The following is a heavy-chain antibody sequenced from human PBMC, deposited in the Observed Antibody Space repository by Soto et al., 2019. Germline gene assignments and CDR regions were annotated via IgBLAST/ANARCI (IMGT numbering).Heavy chain of an antibody. CDR3: ARHYHDGYGGVYYYYYMDV. V-gene: IGHV4-59*08. CDR1: GRSISSYY. Sequence: LETLSLTCTVSGRSISSYYWSWIRQPPEKGLEWIGYIYYSGSTNYNPSLKSRVTISVDTSKNQFSLKLSSVTAADTAVYYCARHYHDGYGGVYYYYYMDVWGKGTTVTVSS. D-gene: IGHD4-17*01. CDR2: IYYSGST. J-gene: IGHJ6*03.